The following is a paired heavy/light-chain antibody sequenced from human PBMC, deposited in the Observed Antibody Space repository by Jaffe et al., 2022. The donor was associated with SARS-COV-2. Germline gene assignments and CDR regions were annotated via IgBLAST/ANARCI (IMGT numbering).Light chain of an antibody. CDR1: SGSVSTSYY. Sequence: QTVVTQEPSFSVSPGGTVTLTCGLTSGSVSTSYYPSWYQQTPGQAPRTLIYNTNTRSSGVPDRFSGSILGNKAALTITGAQADDDSDYYCVLYMYSGNNYVFGTGTKVTVL. V-gene: IGLV8-61*01. CDR3: VLYMYSGNNYV. CDR2: NTN. J-gene: IGLJ1*01.
Heavy chain of an antibody. D-gene: IGHD3-9*01. J-gene: IGHJ4*02. CDR3: ARDRRYFDWSFEY. V-gene: IGHV4-38-2*02. CDR2: IFHSGNI. CDR1: GYSVSSNYY. Sequence: QVQLQESGPGLVKPSETLSLTCTVSGYSVSSNYYWGWIRQPPGKGLEWIGTIFHSGNIYYNPSLKSRVSISLDTSNNQFSLRLTSVTAADTAVYYCARDRRYFDWSFEYWGQGTLVTVSS.